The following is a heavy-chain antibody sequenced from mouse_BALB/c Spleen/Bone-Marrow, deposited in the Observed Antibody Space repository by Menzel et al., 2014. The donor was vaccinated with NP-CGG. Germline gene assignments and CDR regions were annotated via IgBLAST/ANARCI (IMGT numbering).Heavy chain of an antibody. V-gene: IGHV4-2*02. J-gene: IGHJ4*01. CDR1: GFDFSRYW. CDR2: INPGSSTI. Sequence: EVKVVESGGGLVQPGGSLNLSCAASGFDFSRYWMSWARQAPGKGQEWIGEINPGSSTINYTPSLKDKFIISRDNAKNTLYLQMSKVRSEDTVLYYCARLTAYGAMDYWGQGTSVTVSS. CDR3: ARLTAYGAMDY. D-gene: IGHD1-2*01.